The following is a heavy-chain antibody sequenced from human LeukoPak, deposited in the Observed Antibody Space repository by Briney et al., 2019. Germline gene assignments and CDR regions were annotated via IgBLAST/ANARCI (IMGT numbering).Heavy chain of an antibody. J-gene: IGHJ4*02. CDR1: GGTFSSYA. CDR3: ARLLGYYDSSGYYYFDY. V-gene: IGHV1-69*01. D-gene: IGHD3-22*01. CDR2: IIPIFGTA. Sequence: ASVKVSCKASGGTFSSYAISWVRQAPGQGLEWMGGIIPIFGTASYAQKFQGRVTITADESTSTAYMELSSLRSEDTAVYYCARLLGYYDSSGYYYFDYWGQGTLVTVSS.